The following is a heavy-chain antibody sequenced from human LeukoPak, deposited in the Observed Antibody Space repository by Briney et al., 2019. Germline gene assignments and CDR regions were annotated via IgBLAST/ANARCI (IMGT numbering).Heavy chain of an antibody. CDR1: GFTFSSYA. CDR2: ISGSGGST. Sequence: PGGSLRLSCAASGFTFSSYAMSWVRQAPGKGLEWVSAISGSGGSTYYADSVKGRFTISRDNSKNTLYLQMNSLRAEDTAVYYCARGSRYGSWFDPWGQGALVTVSS. J-gene: IGHJ5*02. V-gene: IGHV3-23*01. CDR3: ARGSRYGSWFDP. D-gene: IGHD5-18*01.